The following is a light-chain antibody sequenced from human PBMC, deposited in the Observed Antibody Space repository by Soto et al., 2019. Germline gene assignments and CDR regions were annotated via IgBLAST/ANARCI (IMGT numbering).Light chain of an antibody. J-gene: IGLJ1*01. V-gene: IGLV1-44*01. CDR2: SSN. CDR3: AAWDDSLNGHI. CDR1: SSNIGSNS. Sequence: QSVLTQPHPTSGTPRQRGTLSCSGNSSNIGSNSVHWFQQVPGTAPKPLIYSSNQRPSGVPERFSGSKSGTSASLAISGLQSEDEADYYCAAWDDSLNGHIFGTGTKVTVL.